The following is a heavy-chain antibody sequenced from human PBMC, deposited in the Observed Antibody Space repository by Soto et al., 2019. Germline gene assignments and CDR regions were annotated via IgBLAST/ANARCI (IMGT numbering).Heavy chain of an antibody. CDR3: ARVMCGDCSSYYYYSMDV. CDR1: GFTFGTYT. CDR2: IGTTSSYI. V-gene: IGHV3-21*01. Sequence: GGSLRLSCAASGFTFGTYTMNWVRQVPGKGLEWVSSIGTTSSYIYYADSVRGRFTISRDNAGGSVYLQMSSLRAEDTAVYYCARVMCGDCSSYYYYSMDVWGQGTTVTVS. D-gene: IGHD2-21*02. J-gene: IGHJ6*02.